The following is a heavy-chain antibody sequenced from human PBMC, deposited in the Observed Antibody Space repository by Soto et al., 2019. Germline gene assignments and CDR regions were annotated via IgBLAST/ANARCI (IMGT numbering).Heavy chain of an antibody. CDR1: GASISYSH. D-gene: IGHD2-2*02. CDR2: IYYSGST. Sequence: SETLSLTCIVSGASISYSHWSWIRQPAGKGLEWIGRIYYSGSTNYNPSLKSRVTMSIDTSKNQFSLRLSSVTAADTAVYFCARGHHCTSASCYTDEDYWGQGTMVTVSS. J-gene: IGHJ4*02. V-gene: IGHV4-4*07. CDR3: ARGHHCTSASCYTDEDY.